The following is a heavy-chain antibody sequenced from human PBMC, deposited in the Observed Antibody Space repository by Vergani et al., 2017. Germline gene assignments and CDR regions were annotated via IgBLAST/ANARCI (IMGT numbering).Heavy chain of an antibody. V-gene: IGHV3-21*01. Sequence: VQLVESGGGLVKPGGSLRLSCAASGFTFSSYSMNWVRQAPGKGLVWASSISSSSSYIYYADSVKGRFTISRDNAKNSLYLQMNSLRAEDTAVYYCARAHSVHDAFDIWGQGTMVTVSS. D-gene: IGHD2-15*01. CDR3: ARAHSVHDAFDI. CDR1: GFTFSSYS. J-gene: IGHJ3*02. CDR2: ISSSSSYI.